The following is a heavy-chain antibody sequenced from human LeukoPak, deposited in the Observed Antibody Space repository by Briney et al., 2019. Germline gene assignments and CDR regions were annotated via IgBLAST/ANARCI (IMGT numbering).Heavy chain of an antibody. V-gene: IGHV3-9*01. D-gene: IGHD6-19*01. CDR3: AKDNRRHYTSGPNPDSLH. J-gene: IGHJ4*02. CDR1: GFTFSSFN. CDR2: ISWNSGSI. Sequence: PGGSLRLSCAASGFTFSSFNMNWVRQAPGKGLEWVSGISWNSGSIDYADSVKGRFTISRDNAKNSLYLQMNSLRVEDTAFYYCAKDNRRHYTSGPNPDSLHWGQGALVTVSS.